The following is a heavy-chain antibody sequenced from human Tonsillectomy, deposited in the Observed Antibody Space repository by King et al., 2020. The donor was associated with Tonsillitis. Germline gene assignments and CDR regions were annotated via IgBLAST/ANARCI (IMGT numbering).Heavy chain of an antibody. V-gene: IGHV4-59*08. D-gene: IGHD3-22*01. J-gene: IGHJ4*02. Sequence: VQLQESGPGLVEPSETLSLTCTVSGGSIRTYYWGWIRQPPGKRLGGVGYIYYSGSTNYNPSLKSRVTISVDTSKNQFSLRLSSVTADDTAIYYCARLNYYESGAFDYWGQGTLVTVSS. CDR2: IYYSGST. CDR3: ARLNYYESGAFDY. CDR1: GGSIRTYY.